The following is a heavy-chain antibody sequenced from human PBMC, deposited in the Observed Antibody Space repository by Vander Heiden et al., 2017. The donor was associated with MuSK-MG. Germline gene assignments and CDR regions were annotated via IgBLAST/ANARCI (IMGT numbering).Heavy chain of an antibody. V-gene: IGHV3-48*01. CDR3: ARRPTSGSDWFDP. J-gene: IGHJ5*02. Sequence: SMNWVRQAPGKGLEWVSYISSSSSTIYYADSVKGRFTISRDNAKNSLYLQMNSLRAEDTAVYYCARRPTSGSDWFDPWGQGTLVTVSS. CDR2: ISSSSSTI. CDR1: S. D-gene: IGHD3-10*01.